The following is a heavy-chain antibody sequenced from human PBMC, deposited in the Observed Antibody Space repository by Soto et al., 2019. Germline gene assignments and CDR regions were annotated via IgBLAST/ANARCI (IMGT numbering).Heavy chain of an antibody. CDR2: MNPNSGNT. CDR3: ARGRYAIRGAFIIGELDY. CDR1: GYTFISHD. V-gene: IGHV1-8*01. D-gene: IGHD3-10*01. J-gene: IGHJ4*02. Sequence: QVQLVQSGAGVKMPGASVRVSCKASGYTFISHDISWVRQATGQGLEWMGWMNPNSGNTGYGQKFQGRVTMTRNTPTSTAYMELSSPRSDDTAVYYCARGRYAIRGAFIIGELDYWGQGSLVIVSS.